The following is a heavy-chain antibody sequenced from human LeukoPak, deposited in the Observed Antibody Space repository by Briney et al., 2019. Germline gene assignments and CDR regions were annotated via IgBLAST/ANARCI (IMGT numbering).Heavy chain of an antibody. CDR2: TSSNGGST. D-gene: IGHD3-22*01. J-gene: IGHJ5*02. Sequence: GGSLRLSCAASGFTFSSYAMHWVRQAPGKGLEYVSATSSNGGSTYYANSVKGRFTISRDNSKNTLYLQMNSLRAEDTAVYYCAKDWLLRTMRGNNWFDPWGQGTLVTVSS. CDR3: AKDWLLRTMRGNNWFDP. CDR1: GFTFSSYA. V-gene: IGHV3-64*01.